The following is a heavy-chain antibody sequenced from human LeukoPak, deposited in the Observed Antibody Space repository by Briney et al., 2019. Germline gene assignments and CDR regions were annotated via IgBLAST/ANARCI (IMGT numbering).Heavy chain of an antibody. Sequence: GGSLRLSCAASGFTFSTYAMHWVRQAPGKGLEYVSAITSNGGSTYYANSVKGRFSISRDNSKSTLYLQMGSLRAEDMAVYYCARERLTTYGMDAWGQGTTVTVSS. CDR1: GFTFSTYA. CDR2: ITSNGGST. J-gene: IGHJ6*02. V-gene: IGHV3-64*01. CDR3: ARERLTTYGMDA. D-gene: IGHD4-11*01.